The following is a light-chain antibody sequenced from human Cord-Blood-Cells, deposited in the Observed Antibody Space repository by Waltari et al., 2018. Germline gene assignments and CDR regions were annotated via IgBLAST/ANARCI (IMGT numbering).Light chain of an antibody. CDR3: QQYYSTPRT. J-gene: IGKJ1*01. CDR1: QSVLYSSNNKNY. Sequence: DIVMTQSPDSLAVSLGERATINCKSSQSVLYSSNNKNYLAWYQQKPGQPPKLLIYWVSTRESGVPDRFSGSGSGTDFTLTISSLQAEDVAVYYCQQYYSTPRTFGQVTKVEIK. V-gene: IGKV4-1*01. CDR2: WVS.